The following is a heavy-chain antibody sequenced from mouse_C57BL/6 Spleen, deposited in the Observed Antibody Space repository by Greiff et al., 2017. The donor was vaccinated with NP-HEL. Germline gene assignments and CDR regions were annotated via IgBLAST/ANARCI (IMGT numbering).Heavy chain of an antibody. CDR3: ARAGYDGSYWYFDV. CDR1: GYTFTSYW. V-gene: IGHV1-52*01. J-gene: IGHJ1*03. Sequence: QVQLQQPGAELVRPGSSVKLSCKASGYTFTSYWMHWVKQRPIQGLEWIGNIDPSDSETHYNQKFKDKATLTVDKSSSTAYMQLSSLTSEDSAVYDCARAGYDGSYWYFDVWGTGTTVTVSS. D-gene: IGHD2-2*01. CDR2: IDPSDSET.